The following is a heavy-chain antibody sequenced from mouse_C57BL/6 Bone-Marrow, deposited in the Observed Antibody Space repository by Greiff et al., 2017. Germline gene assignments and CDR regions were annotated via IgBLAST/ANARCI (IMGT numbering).Heavy chain of an antibody. J-gene: IGHJ2*01. CDR2: ISYDGSN. V-gene: IGHV3-6*01. CDR1: GYSITSGYY. D-gene: IGHD2-10*01. CDR3: ARDRAPYYGNLFDY. Sequence: EVKLVESGPGLVKPSQSLSLTCSVTGYSITSGYYWNWIRQFPGNKLEWMGYISYDGSNNYNPSLKNRISITRDTSKNQFFLKLNSVTTEDTATYYCARDRAPYYGNLFDYWGQGTTLTVSS.